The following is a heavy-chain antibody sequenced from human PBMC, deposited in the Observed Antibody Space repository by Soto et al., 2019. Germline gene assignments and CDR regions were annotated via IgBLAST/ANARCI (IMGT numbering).Heavy chain of an antibody. J-gene: IGHJ3*02. CDR1: GDSVSSNSAA. Sequence: SQTLSLTCAISGDSVSSNSAAWNWIRQSPSRGLEWLGRTYYRSKWYNDYAVSVKSRITINPDTSKNQFSLQLNSVTPEDTAVYYCARGEIIAVAGTSAFDIWGQGTMVTVSS. CDR2: TYYRSKWYN. CDR3: ARGEIIAVAGTSAFDI. D-gene: IGHD6-19*01. V-gene: IGHV6-1*01.